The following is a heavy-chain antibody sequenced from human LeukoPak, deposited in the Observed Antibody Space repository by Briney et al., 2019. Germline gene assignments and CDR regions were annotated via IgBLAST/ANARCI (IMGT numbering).Heavy chain of an antibody. CDR3: ARDRENHNLGVWYFDL. CDR1: GGYISTYY. J-gene: IGHJ2*01. CDR2: IYYTGIT. V-gene: IGHV4-59*01. Sequence: SSETLSLTCTVSGGYISTYYWGWIRQPPGKGLEWIGYIYYTGITNYNPSLKSRVTMSVDTTKNQFSLNLTSVTAADTAVYYCARDRENHNLGVWYFDLWGRGTLVTVSS. D-gene: IGHD3-16*01.